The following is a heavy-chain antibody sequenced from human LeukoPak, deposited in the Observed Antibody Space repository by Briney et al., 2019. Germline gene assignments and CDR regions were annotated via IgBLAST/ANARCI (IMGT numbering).Heavy chain of an antibody. V-gene: IGHV1-18*01. CDR3: ARDRDYYGSGSYHDY. CDR1: GYTFTSYG. CDR2: ISAYNGNT. Sequence: GASVKVSCKASGYTFTSYGISWVRQAPGQGLEWMGWISAYNGNTNYAQKLQGRVTMTTDTSTSTAYMELRSLRSDDTAVYYCARDRDYYGSGSYHDYWGQGTLVTASS. D-gene: IGHD3-10*01. J-gene: IGHJ4*02.